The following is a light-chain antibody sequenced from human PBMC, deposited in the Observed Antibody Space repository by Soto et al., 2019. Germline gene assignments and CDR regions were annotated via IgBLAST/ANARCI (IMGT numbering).Light chain of an antibody. CDR1: QFVGSN. CDR3: QQYGSSPQT. V-gene: IGKV3-20*01. CDR2: GAS. J-gene: IGKJ1*01. Sequence: EIVMTLCPATLSGSGGERATLACRASQFVGSNLAWYQQKHGQAPRLLIYGASTRATGIPARFSGSGSATHLTITISRLEPEDCEVYYCQQYGSSPQTFGQGTKVDI.